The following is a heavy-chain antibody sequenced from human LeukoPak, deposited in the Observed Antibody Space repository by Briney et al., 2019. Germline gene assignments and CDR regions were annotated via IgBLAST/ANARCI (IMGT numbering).Heavy chain of an antibody. V-gene: IGHV3-74*01. Sequence: GGSLRLSCAASGFPFSSYYMHWVRQAPGKGLMWVSHINGDGSSTNYADSVKGRFTISRDNAKNTLYLQMNSLRAEDTAVYYCARGGLPFARELWGQGTQVTVSS. J-gene: IGHJ4*02. CDR1: GFPFSSYY. CDR2: INGDGSST. D-gene: IGHD3-10*01. CDR3: ARGGLPFAREL.